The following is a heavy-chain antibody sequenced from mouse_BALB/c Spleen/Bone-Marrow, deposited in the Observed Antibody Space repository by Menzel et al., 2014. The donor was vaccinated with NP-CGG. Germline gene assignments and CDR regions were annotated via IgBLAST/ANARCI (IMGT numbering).Heavy chain of an antibody. CDR1: GFTFSSYY. V-gene: IGHV5-6-2*01. J-gene: IGHJ2*01. D-gene: IGHD1-1*02. CDR2: INSNGGSA. Sequence: EVQGVESGGGLVKLGGSLKLSCAASGFTFSSYYMSWVRQTPEKRLELVAAINSNGGSAYYPDTVKGRFTISRDNAKNPLFLQKSSLKSEDTALYYCARHGGFGNYFDYWGQGTTLTVSS. CDR3: ARHGGFGNYFDY.